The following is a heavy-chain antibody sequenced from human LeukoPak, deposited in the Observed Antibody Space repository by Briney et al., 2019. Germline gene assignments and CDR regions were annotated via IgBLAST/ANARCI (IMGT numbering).Heavy chain of an antibody. J-gene: IGHJ6*03. Sequence: GGSLRLSCAASGFTFSSYWISWVRQAPGKGLEWVANIKQDGSEKYYVDSVKGRFTISRDNAKNSLYLQMNSLRAEDTAVYYCARGVVTYPSTHYYYYYYMDVWGKGTTVTVSS. CDR3: ARGVVTYPSTHYYYYYYMDV. V-gene: IGHV3-7*01. D-gene: IGHD2-21*02. CDR2: IKQDGSEK. CDR1: GFTFSSYW.